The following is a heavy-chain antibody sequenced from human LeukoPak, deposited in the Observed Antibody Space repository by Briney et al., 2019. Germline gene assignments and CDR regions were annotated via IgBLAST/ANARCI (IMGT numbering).Heavy chain of an antibody. Sequence: GGSLRLSCAASGFAASGFTFSTFGMHWVRQAPGKGLVWVSRINSDGINTSYADSVKGRFTISRDNAKNTLNLQMNSLRAEDTAVYYCARDLGQYYDTSDNWFDPWGQGTLVTVSS. CDR3: ARDLGQYYDTSDNWFDP. D-gene: IGHD3-22*01. CDR1: GFAASGFTFSTFG. CDR2: INSDGINT. V-gene: IGHV3-74*01. J-gene: IGHJ5*02.